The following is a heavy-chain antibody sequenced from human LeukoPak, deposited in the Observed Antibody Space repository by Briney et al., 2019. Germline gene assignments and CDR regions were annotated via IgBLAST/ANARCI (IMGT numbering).Heavy chain of an antibody. D-gene: IGHD3-22*01. Sequence: GASVKVSCKASGGTFSSYAISWVRQAPGQGLEWMGGIIPIFGTANYAQKFQGRVTMTTDTSTSTAYMELRSLRSDDTAVYYCAREYYYDSSGYSFSDYWGQGTLVTVSS. J-gene: IGHJ4*02. CDR2: IIPIFGTA. V-gene: IGHV1-69*05. CDR3: AREYYYDSSGYSFSDY. CDR1: GGTFSSYA.